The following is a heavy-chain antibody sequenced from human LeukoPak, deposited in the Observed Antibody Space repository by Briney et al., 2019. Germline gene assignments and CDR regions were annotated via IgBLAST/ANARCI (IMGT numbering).Heavy chain of an antibody. Sequence: GRSLRLSCAASGFTFSSYAMHWVRQAPGKGLEWVAVISYDGSNKYYADSVKGRFTISRDNSKNTLYLQMNSLRAEDTAVYYCARDLSVRGDYWGQETLVTVSS. J-gene: IGHJ4*02. D-gene: IGHD3-10*01. CDR1: GFTFSSYA. V-gene: IGHV3-30*01. CDR2: ISYDGSNK. CDR3: ARDLSVRGDY.